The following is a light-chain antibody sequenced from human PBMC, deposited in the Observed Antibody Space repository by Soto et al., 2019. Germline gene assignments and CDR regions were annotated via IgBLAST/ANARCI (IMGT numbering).Light chain of an antibody. Sequence: EILMTQSPGTLSVSPGERATLSCRASQSVSAYLAWYQQKPGQAPRLLIYDASTRATGIPARFSGSGSGTEFTLTISSLQSEDFALYYCQQYQNWPLITFGQGTRLEIK. CDR3: QQYQNWPLIT. V-gene: IGKV3-15*01. CDR1: QSVSAY. J-gene: IGKJ5*01. CDR2: DAS.